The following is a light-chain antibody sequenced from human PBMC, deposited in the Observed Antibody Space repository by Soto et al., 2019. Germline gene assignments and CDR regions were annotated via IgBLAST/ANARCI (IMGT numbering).Light chain of an antibody. CDR1: QSVSSY. CDR2: DAS. Sequence: SVLSQSPATLSLYTGERATLYCRASQSVSSYLAWYQQKPGQAPRLLIYDASNRATGIPARFSGSGSGTGFTLTISSLEPDDIAIYYCEQRSNLLTFCPGTKVDIK. CDR3: EQRSNLLT. J-gene: IGKJ3*01. V-gene: IGKV3-11*01.